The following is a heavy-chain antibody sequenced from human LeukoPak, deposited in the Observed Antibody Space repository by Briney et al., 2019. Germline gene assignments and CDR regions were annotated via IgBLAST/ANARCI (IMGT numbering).Heavy chain of an antibody. D-gene: IGHD4-17*01. CDR3: AGYGEYCDWYFDL. J-gene: IGHJ2*01. CDR1: GGPISSSSYY. V-gene: IGHV4-39*07. CDR2: IYYSGST. Sequence: SETLSLTCTVSGGPISSSSYYWGWIRQPPGKGLEWIGSIYYSGSTYYNPSLQSRVTISVDRSKNQFSLKLSSVTAADTAVYYCAGYGEYCDWYFDLWGRGTPVTVSP.